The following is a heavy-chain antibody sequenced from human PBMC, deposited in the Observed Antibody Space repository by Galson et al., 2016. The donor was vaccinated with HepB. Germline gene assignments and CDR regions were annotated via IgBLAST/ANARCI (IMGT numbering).Heavy chain of an antibody. D-gene: IGHD4-17*01. J-gene: IGHJ3*01. Sequence: SLRLSCAGSGFIVSSHYMNWVRQPPGKGLEWVAIIYSGGATYYADSVKGRFTISRDNPKNTLYLQMNSLRAEDTAVYYCARDLPDDSVEYFDVFDLWGQGTMVTVSS. CDR1: GFIVSSHY. CDR2: IYSGGAT. CDR3: ARDLPDDSVEYFDVFDL. V-gene: IGHV3-53*01.